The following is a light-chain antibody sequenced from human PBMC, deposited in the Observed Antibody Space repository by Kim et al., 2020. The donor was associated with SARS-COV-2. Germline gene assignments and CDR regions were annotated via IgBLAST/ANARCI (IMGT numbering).Light chain of an antibody. CDR2: KAS. J-gene: IGKJ2*03. Sequence: SAAVGDRVTSTCRASQSMSSWLAWYQQKPGKAPKLLIYKASSLESGVPSRFSGSGSGTEFTLTISSLQPDDFATYYCQQYNSYLYSFGQGTKLEI. CDR3: QQYNSYLYS. V-gene: IGKV1-5*03. CDR1: QSMSSW.